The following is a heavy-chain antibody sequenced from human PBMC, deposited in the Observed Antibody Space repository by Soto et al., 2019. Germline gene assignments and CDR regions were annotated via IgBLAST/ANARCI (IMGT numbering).Heavy chain of an antibody. D-gene: IGHD3-22*01. V-gene: IGHV4-59*01. CDR2: IYYSGST. Sequence: PSETLSLTCTVSGGSISSYYWSWIRQPPGKGLEWIGYIYYSGSTNYNPSLKSRVTISVDTSKNQFSLKLSSVTAADTAVYYCARSLDYYDSSGYYYNGAPFDYWGQGTLVTVS. CDR1: GGSISSYY. J-gene: IGHJ4*02. CDR3: ARSLDYYDSSGYYYNGAPFDY.